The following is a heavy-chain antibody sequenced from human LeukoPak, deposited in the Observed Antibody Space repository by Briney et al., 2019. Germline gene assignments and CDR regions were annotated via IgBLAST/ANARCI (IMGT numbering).Heavy chain of an antibody. Sequence: PGGSLRLSCSASGFTFSSYAMHWVRQAPGKGLQYVSGISSNGGNTYHADSVKGRFTVSRDNSKNTLYLQMSSLRAEDTAVHYCVKGKAHYYDSSGDDYWGHGTLVTVSS. D-gene: IGHD3-22*01. J-gene: IGHJ4*01. CDR3: VKGKAHYYDSSGDDY. CDR2: ISSNGGNT. V-gene: IGHV3-64D*06. CDR1: GFTFSSYA.